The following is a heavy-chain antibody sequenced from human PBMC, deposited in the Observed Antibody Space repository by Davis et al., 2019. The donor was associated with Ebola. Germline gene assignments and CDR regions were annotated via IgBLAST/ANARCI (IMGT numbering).Heavy chain of an antibody. CDR2: INHSGST. J-gene: IGHJ4*02. D-gene: IGHD4-17*01. CDR3: ANYGDWDDY. CDR1: GFTFSSYA. Sequence: ESLKISCAASGFTFSSYAMSWVRQASGKGLEWIGEINHSGSTNYNPSLKSRVTISVDTSKNQFSLKLSSVTAADTAVYYCANYGDWDDYWGQGTLVTVSS. V-gene: IGHV4-34*08.